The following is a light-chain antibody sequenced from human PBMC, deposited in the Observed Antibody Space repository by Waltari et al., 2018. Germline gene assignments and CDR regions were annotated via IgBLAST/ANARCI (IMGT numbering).Light chain of an antibody. CDR3: QQYDSSSWT. CDR1: LSVSSNY. J-gene: IGKJ1*01. V-gene: IGKV3-20*01. Sequence: EIVLTQSPGTLSLSPGERAALSCRASLSVSSNYLAWYQQKPGQAPRLLMYGVSRRATGIPDRFSGSGSGTDFTLSISRLEPEDFAVYYCQQYDSSSWTFGQGTKVEIK. CDR2: GVS.